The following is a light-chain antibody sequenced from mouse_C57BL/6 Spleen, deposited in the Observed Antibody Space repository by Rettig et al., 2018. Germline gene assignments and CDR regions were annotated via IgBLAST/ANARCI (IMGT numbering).Light chain of an antibody. V-gene: IGKV14-111*01. CDR3: LQYDEFPWT. CDR2: RAT. J-gene: IGKJ1*01. CDR1: QDINSY. Sequence: DIKMTQSPSSMYASLGERVTITCKASQDINSYLSWFQQKPGKSPKTLIYRATRLVDGVPSRFSGRGSGQDYSLTIRSLEYEDMGIYYCLQYDEFPWTFGGGTKLEIK.